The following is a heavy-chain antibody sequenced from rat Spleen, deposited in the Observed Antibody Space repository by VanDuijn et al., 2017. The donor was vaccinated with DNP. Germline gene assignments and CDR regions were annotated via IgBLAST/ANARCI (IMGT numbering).Heavy chain of an antibody. CDR1: GFTSNDYW. V-gene: IGHV5-31*01. J-gene: IGHJ3*01. Sequence: EVQLVESGGGLVQPGRSLKLSCAASGFTSNDYWLTWTRPVPGKGLEWVAAISSSGGDTFYLDYVRGRFPVSRDNEKRTLYLQMDSLRSEDTATYYCATGVHGGYEDWFAYWGQGTLVTVSS. CDR3: ATGVHGGYEDWFAY. D-gene: IGHD1-11*01. CDR2: ISSSGGDT.